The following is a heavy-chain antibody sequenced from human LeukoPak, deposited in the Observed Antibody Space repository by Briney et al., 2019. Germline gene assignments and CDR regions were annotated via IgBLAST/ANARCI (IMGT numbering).Heavy chain of an antibody. CDR2: IYYSGNT. CDR1: GGSISSYY. J-gene: IGHJ4*02. CDR3: AGSRGLWFGESPDYFEY. D-gene: IGHD3-10*01. V-gene: IGHV4-59*08. Sequence: PSETLSLTCTVSGGSISSYYWSWIRQPPGKGLEWIGYIYYSGNTNYNPSLKSRITISVDTSKNQFSLKLRSVTAADTAVYYCAGSRGLWFGESPDYFEYWGQGTLVTVSS.